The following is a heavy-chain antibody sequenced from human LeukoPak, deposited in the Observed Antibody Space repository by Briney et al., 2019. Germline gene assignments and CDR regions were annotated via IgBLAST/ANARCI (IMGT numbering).Heavy chain of an antibody. J-gene: IGHJ6*02. D-gene: IGHD3-22*01. Sequence: GGSLRLSCTASGFTFSSYAMSWVRQAPGKGLEWVSAISGSGGSTYYADSVKGRFTISRDNSKNTLYLQMNSLRAEDTAVYSCAKYPTSGGSGYLRYYYYYGMDVWGQGTTVTVSS. CDR3: AKYPTSGGSGYLRYYYYYGMDV. V-gene: IGHV3-23*01. CDR2: ISGSGGST. CDR1: GFTFSSYA.